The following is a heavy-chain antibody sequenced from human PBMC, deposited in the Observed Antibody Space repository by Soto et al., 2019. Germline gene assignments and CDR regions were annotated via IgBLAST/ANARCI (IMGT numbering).Heavy chain of an antibody. CDR1: GGTFSTSA. CDR3: ARDKDRLQLGGNYYYFLDV. Sequence: QVQLVQSGAGVKKPGSSVKVSCKASGGTFSTSAISWVRQAPGQGLEWVGGIMPVFPRPDYAQKFQGRVTITADESTTTADLELTSLRTDDTAVYYCARDKDRLQLGGNYYYFLDVWGQGTAITVSS. D-gene: IGHD1-1*01. V-gene: IGHV1-69*12. J-gene: IGHJ6*02. CDR2: IMPVFPRP.